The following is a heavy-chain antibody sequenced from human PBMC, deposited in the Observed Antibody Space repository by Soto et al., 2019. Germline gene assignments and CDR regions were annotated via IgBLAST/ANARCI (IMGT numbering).Heavy chain of an antibody. CDR2: IIPIFGTA. CDR3: ASLRTYYYDSSGS. D-gene: IGHD3-22*01. V-gene: IGHV1-69*13. J-gene: IGHJ5*02. Sequence: SVKVSCKASGGTFSSYAISWVRQAPGQGLEWMGGIIPIFGTANYAQKFQGRVTITADESTSTAYMELSSLRSEDTAVYYCASLRTYYYDSSGSWGQGTLVTAPQ. CDR1: GGTFSSYA.